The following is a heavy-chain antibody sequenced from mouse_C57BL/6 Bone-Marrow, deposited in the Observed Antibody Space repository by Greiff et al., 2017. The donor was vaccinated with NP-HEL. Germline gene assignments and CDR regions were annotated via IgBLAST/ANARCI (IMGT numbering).Heavy chain of an antibody. Sequence: VQLQQSGAELVKPGASVKLSCKASGYTFTSYWMPWVKQRPGQGLEWIGMIHPNSGSTNYNEKFKSKATLTVDKSSSTAYMHLSSLTSEDSAVYYCAGGYWYFDVWGTGTTVTVSS. CDR3: AGGYWYFDV. J-gene: IGHJ1*03. CDR1: GYTFTSYW. CDR2: IHPNSGST. V-gene: IGHV1-64*01.